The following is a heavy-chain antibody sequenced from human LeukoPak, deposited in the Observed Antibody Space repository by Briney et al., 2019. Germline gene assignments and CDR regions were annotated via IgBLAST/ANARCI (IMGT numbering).Heavy chain of an antibody. CDR1: GGSFSGYY. CDR2: INHSGST. V-gene: IGHV4-34*01. CDR3: ARRYDYVRGSPPYGMDV. Sequence: SETLSLTCAVYGGSFSGYYWSWIRQPPGKGLEWIGEINHSGSTNYNPSLKSRVTISVDTSKNQFSLKLSSVTAADTAVYYCARRYDYVRGSPPYGMDVWGQGTTVTVSS. J-gene: IGHJ6*02. D-gene: IGHD3-16*01.